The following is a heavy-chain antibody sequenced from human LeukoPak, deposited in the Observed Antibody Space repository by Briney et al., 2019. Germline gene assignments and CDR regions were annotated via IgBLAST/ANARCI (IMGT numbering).Heavy chain of an antibody. J-gene: IGHJ4*02. Sequence: PGGSLRLSCAASGFTFSGFSMNWIRQAPGKGLEWVSLISSSSSHAFYADSVKGRFTISRDNSKNTLYLQMNSLRAEDTAVYYCAKEGHTAMIYIDYWGQGTLVTVSS. D-gene: IGHD5-18*01. CDR1: GFTFSGFS. CDR3: AKEGHTAMIYIDY. CDR2: ISSSSSHA. V-gene: IGHV3-21*01.